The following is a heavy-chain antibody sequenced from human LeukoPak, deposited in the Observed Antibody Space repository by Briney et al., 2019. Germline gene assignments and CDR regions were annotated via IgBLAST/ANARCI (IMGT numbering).Heavy chain of an antibody. CDR1: GGSISSYY. J-gene: IGHJ4*02. D-gene: IGHD5-24*01. CDR3: ARALDGYNAFDY. V-gene: IGHV4-59*01. CDR2: IYYSGGT. Sequence: PSETLSLTCTVSGGSISSYYWSWIRQPPGKGLEWIGYIYYSGGTNYNPSLKSRVTISVDTSKNQFSLKLSSVTAADTAVYYCARALDGYNAFDYWGQGTLVTVSS.